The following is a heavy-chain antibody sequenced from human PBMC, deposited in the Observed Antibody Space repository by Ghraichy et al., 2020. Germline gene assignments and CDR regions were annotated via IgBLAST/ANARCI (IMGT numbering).Heavy chain of an antibody. D-gene: IGHD3-16*02. CDR2: IYYSGST. V-gene: IGHV4-39*01. CDR3: LGYPQTHDPYFDY. J-gene: IGHJ4*02. Sequence: SETLSLTCTVSGGSISSSSYYWGWIRQPPGKGLEWIGSIYYSGSTYYNPSLKSRVTISVDTSKNQFSLKLSSVTAADTAVYYCLGYPQTHDPYFDYWGQGTLVTVSS. CDR1: GGSISSSSYY.